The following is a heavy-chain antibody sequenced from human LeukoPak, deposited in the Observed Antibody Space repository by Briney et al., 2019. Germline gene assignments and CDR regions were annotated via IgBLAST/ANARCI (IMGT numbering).Heavy chain of an antibody. Sequence: SETLSLTCTVSGGSISTYYWNWIRQPPGEGLEWIGYIYYSGSTNYNPSLKSRVTISVDTSKNQFSLKLSSVTAADTAVYYCARDGYGGYVASGSFDYWGQGTLVTVSS. CDR2: IYYSGST. CDR3: ARDGYGGYVASGSFDY. CDR1: GGSISTYY. J-gene: IGHJ4*02. D-gene: IGHD5-12*01. V-gene: IGHV4-59*01.